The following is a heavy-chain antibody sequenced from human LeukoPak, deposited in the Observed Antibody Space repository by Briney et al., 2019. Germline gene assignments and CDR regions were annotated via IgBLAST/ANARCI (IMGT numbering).Heavy chain of an antibody. CDR3: ARQKITMVRGVGNYYYYYYMDV. J-gene: IGHJ6*03. V-gene: IGHV4-39*01. Sequence: SETLSLTCTVSGGSISSSSYYWSWIRQPPGKGLEWIGEINHSGSTNYNPSLKSRVTISVDTSKNQFSLKLSSVTAADTAVYYCARQKITMVRGVGNYYYYYYMDVWGKGTTVTISS. CDR1: GGSISSSSYY. CDR2: INHSGST. D-gene: IGHD3-10*01.